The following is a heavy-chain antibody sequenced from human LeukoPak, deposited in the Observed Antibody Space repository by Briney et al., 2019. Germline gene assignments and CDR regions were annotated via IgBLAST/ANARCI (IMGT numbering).Heavy chain of an antibody. V-gene: IGHV4-31*03. J-gene: IGHJ4*02. CDR2: IYYSGST. CDR3: ARDRRGYFDC. Sequence: SQTLSLTCTVSGGSISSGGYYWSWIRQHPGKGLEWIGYIYYSGSTYYNPSLKSRVTISVDTSKNQFSLKLSSVTAADTAVYYCARDRRGYFDCWGQGTLVTVSS. CDR1: GGSISSGGYY.